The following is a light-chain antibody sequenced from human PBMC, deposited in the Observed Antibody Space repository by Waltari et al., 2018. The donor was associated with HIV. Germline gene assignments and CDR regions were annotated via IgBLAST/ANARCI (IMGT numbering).Light chain of an antibody. Sequence: AIQLTQSPSSLSASVGDRVTFTCRTSQAITSSLAWYQQKPGKPPKLLIFDASTLESGVPSSVSGSGSGTDFTLTISSLQPEDFATYYCQQFNLYPLTFGGGTKVEI. CDR2: DAS. CDR1: QAITSS. J-gene: IGKJ4*01. CDR3: QQFNLYPLT. V-gene: IGKV1-13*02.